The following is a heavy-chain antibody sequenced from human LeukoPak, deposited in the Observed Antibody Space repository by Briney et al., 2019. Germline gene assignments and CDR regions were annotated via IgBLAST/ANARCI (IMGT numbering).Heavy chain of an antibody. Sequence: GRSLRLSCTASGFTFGDYAVTWVSQAPGKGLEWVGFIRSKTSGGTTEYAASVKGRFTISRDDSRNIAYLQMNSLKIEDTAVYFCTGDSPPINWGQGTLVTVSS. J-gene: IGHJ4*02. CDR1: GFTFGDYA. V-gene: IGHV3-49*04. CDR3: TGDSPPIN. CDR2: IRSKTSGGTT.